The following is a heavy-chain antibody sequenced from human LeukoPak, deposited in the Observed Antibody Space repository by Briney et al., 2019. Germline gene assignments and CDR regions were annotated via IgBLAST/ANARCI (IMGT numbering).Heavy chain of an antibody. J-gene: IGHJ3*02. CDR1: GYTFTGYY. CDR3: ARQGYCSSTSCYANDAFDI. CDR2: INHNSGGT. Sequence: ASVKVSCKASGYTFTGYYMHWVRQAPGQGLEWMGWINHNSGGTNYAQKFQGRVTMTRDTSISTAYMELSRLRSDDTAVYYCARQGYCSSTSCYANDAFDIWGQGTMVTASS. V-gene: IGHV1-2*02. D-gene: IGHD2-2*01.